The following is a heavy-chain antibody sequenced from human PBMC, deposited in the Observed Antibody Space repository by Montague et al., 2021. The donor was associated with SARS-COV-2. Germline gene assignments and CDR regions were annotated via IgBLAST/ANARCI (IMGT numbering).Heavy chain of an antibody. V-gene: IGHV3-30*18. D-gene: IGHD1-26*01. CDR3: AKDVGLRNFFDY. CDR1: GFTFSSYD. Sequence: SLRLSCAASGFTFSSYDMHWVRQAPGKGLEWVAVISYDGSNKYYADSVKGRFTISRDNSKNTLYRQMNSLRAEDTAVYYCAKDVGLRNFFDYWGQGTLVTVSS. CDR2: ISYDGSNK. J-gene: IGHJ4*02.